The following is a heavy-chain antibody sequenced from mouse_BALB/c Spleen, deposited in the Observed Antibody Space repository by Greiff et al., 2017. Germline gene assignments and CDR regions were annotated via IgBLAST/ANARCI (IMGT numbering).Heavy chain of an antibody. CDR2: IWAGGST. Sequence: QVQLKESGPGLVAPSQSLSITCTVSGFSLTSYGVHWVRQPPGKGLEWLGVIWAGGSTNYNSALMSRLSISKDNSKSQVFLKMNSLQIDDTAMYYCARGENYGNSIDYWGQGTSVTVSS. CDR1: GFSLTSYG. J-gene: IGHJ4*01. CDR3: ARGENYGNSIDY. D-gene: IGHD2-1*01. V-gene: IGHV2-9*02.